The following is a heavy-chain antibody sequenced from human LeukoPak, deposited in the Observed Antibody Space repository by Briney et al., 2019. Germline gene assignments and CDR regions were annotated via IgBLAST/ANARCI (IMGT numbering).Heavy chain of an antibody. CDR1: GFTFSDHY. CDR2: IRNKATSYTT. V-gene: IGHV3-72*01. J-gene: IGHJ4*02. Sequence: GGSLRLSCAASGFTFSDHYMDWVRQAPGKGLEWVGRIRNKATSYTTEYAASVKGRFTISRDDSKNSLYLQMNSLKTEDTAVYYCASFFPYDSSGPRLDYWGQGTLVTVSS. CDR3: ASFFPYDSSGPRLDY. D-gene: IGHD3-22*01.